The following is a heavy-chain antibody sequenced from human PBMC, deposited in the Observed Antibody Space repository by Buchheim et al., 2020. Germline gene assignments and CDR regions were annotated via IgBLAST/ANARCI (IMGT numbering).Heavy chain of an antibody. CDR1: GGSFSGYY. J-gene: IGHJ5*02. CDR2: INHSGST. CDR3: ARLDLRYYWFDP. V-gene: IGHV4-34*01. D-gene: IGHD3-9*01. Sequence: QVQLQQWGAGLLKPSETLSLTCVVYGGSFSGYYWSWIRQPPGKGLEWIGEINHSGSTNYNPSLKSRVTISVDTSKNQFSLKLSSVTAADTAVYYCARLDLRYYWFDPWGQGTL.